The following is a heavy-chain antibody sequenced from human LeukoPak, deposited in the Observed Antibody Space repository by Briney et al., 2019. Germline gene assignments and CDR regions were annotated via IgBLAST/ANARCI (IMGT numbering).Heavy chain of an antibody. V-gene: IGHV4-39*01. CDR1: GGSISSSSYY. CDR3: ARPMSKDDYGALGVTGYFDL. Sequence: SETLSLTCTVSGGSISSSSYYWGWIRQPPGKGLEWIGSIYYSGSTYYNPSLKSRVTISVDTSKNQFSLKLSSVTAADTAVYYCARPMSKDDYGALGVTGYFDLWGRGTLVTVSS. D-gene: IGHD4-17*01. J-gene: IGHJ2*01. CDR2: IYYSGST.